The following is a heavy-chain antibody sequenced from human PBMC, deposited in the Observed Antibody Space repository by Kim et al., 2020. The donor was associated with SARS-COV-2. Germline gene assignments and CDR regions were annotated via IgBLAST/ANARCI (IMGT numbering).Heavy chain of an antibody. CDR2: IIPIFGTA. J-gene: IGHJ3*02. V-gene: IGHV1-69*13. Sequence: SVKVSCKASGGTFSSYAISWVRQAPGQGLEWMGGIIPIFGTANYAQKFQGRVTITADESTSTAYMELSSLRSEDTAVYYCARCWPKNYGDYGCAFDIWGQGTMVTVSS. D-gene: IGHD4-17*01. CDR1: GGTFSSYA. CDR3: ARCWPKNYGDYGCAFDI.